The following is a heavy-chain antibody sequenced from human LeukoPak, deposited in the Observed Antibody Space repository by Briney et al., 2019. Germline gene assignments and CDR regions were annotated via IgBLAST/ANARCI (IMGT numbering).Heavy chain of an antibody. D-gene: IGHD3-22*01. CDR3: ARWWHYYDTYYFDY. CDR1: GYTFTGYY. V-gene: IGHV1-2*02. J-gene: IGHJ4*02. Sequence: EASVKVSCKASGYTFTGYYMHWVRQAPGQGLEWMGWINPHSDGTNYAQKFQGRVTMTRDPSISTAYMELSRLRSDDTAVYYCARWWHYYDTYYFDYWGQGTLVTVSS. CDR2: INPHSDGT.